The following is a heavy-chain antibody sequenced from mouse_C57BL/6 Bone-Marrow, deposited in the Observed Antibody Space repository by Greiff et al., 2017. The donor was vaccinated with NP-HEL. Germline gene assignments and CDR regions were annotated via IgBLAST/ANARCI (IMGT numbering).Heavy chain of an antibody. CDR2: IFPGGGST. J-gene: IGHJ4*01. V-gene: IGHV1-9*01. CDR3: AREGYSARDY. CDR1: GYTFTGYW. Sequence: VKLMESGAELMKPGASVKLSCKATGYTFTGYWIEWVKQRPGHGLEWIGEIFPGGGSTNYNEKFKGKATFTADTSSNTAYMQLSSLTTEDSAIYYCAREGYSARDYWGQGTSVTVSS.